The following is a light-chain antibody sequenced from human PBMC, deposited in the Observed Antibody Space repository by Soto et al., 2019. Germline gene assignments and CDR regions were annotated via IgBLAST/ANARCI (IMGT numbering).Light chain of an antibody. CDR3: QQTFSPPYT. CDR2: VAS. J-gene: IGKJ2*01. Sequence: DIQMTQSLSSLSASVGDTVTITCRASQSISNSLSWYQQKPGKAPKFLIYVASTLQRGVPSRFSGSGSWTDFTLTISSLQPEDVATYYCQQTFSPPYTFGQGTMLEIK. V-gene: IGKV1-39*01. CDR1: QSISNS.